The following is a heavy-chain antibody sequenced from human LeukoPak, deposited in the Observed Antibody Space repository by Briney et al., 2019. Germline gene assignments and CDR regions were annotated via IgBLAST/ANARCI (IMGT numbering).Heavy chain of an antibody. D-gene: IGHD6-19*01. J-gene: IGHJ4*02. CDR2: ISAYNGNT. V-gene: IGHV1-18*01. Sequence: ASVKVSCKASGYTFTSYGISWVRQAPGQGLEWMGWISAYNGNTNHAQKLQGRVTMTTDTSTSTAYMELRSLRSDDTAVYYCARPSPGQGSGWYDYDYWSQGTLVTVSS. CDR3: ARPSPGQGSGWYDYDY. CDR1: GYTFTSYG.